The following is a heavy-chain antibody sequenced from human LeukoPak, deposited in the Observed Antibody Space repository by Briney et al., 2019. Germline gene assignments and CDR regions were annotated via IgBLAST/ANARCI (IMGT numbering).Heavy chain of an antibody. V-gene: IGHV3-33*01. CDR2: IWYDGSNK. CDR1: GFTFSSYG. Sequence: GRSLRLSCAASGFTFSSYGMHWVRQAPGKGLEWVAVIWYDGSNKYYADSVKGRFTISRDNSKNTLYLQMNSLRAEDTAVYYCAIHRWLGGATRSDYWGQGTLVSVCS. CDR3: AIHRWLGGATRSDY. J-gene: IGHJ4*02. D-gene: IGHD1-26*01.